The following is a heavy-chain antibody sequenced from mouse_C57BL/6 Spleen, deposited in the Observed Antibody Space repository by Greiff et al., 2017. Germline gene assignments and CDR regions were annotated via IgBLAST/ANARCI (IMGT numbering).Heavy chain of an antibody. V-gene: IGHV1-50*01. CDR2: IDPSDSYT. CDR3: ARKQLRLGPFDY. J-gene: IGHJ2*01. Sequence: QVQLQQPGAELVKPGASVKLSCKASGYTFTSYWMQWVKQRPGQGLEWIGEIDPSDSYTNYNQKFKGKATLTVDTSSSTAYMQLSSLTSEDSAVYYCARKQLRLGPFDYWGQGTTLTVSS. CDR1: GYTFTSYW. D-gene: IGHD3-2*02.